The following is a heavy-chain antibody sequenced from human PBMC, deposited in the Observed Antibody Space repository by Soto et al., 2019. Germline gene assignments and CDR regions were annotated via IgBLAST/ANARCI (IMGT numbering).Heavy chain of an antibody. J-gene: IGHJ5*02. V-gene: IGHV4-34*01. CDR3: AREFAGRMNWFDP. CDR2: INHSGST. Sequence: QVQLQQWGAGLLKPSETLSLTCAVYGGSFSGYYWCWIRQPPGKGLEWIGEINHSGSTNYNPSLKSRVTISVDTSKNQFSLKLSSVTAADTAVYYCAREFAGRMNWFDPWGQGTLVTVSS. CDR1: GGSFSGYY.